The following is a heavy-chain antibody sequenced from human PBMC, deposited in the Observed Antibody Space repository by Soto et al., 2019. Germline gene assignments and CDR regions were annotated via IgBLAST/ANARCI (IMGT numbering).Heavy chain of an antibody. CDR2: IYYSGST. Sequence: SETLSLTCTVSGGSISSYYWSWIRQPPGKGLEWIGYIYYSGSTNYNPSLKSRVTISVDTSKNQFSLKLSSVTAADTAVYYCARAEGGYSGYDLGTIYYYYGMDVWGRGTTVTVSS. J-gene: IGHJ6*02. CDR1: GGSISSYY. V-gene: IGHV4-59*01. D-gene: IGHD5-12*01. CDR3: ARAEGGYSGYDLGTIYYYYGMDV.